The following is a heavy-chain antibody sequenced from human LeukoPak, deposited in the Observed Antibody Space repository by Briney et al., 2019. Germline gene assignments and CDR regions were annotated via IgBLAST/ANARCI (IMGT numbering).Heavy chain of an antibody. V-gene: IGHV1-18*01. Sequence: ASVKVSCKASGYTFTSYGISWVRQAPGQGLEWMGWISAYNGNTNYAQKLQGRVTMTTDTSTSTAYMELRSLRSDDTAVYCCARDQVLYGSGSYSHPRDWFDPWGQGTLVTVSS. J-gene: IGHJ5*02. D-gene: IGHD3-10*01. CDR1: GYTFTSYG. CDR3: ARDQVLYGSGSYSHPRDWFDP. CDR2: ISAYNGNT.